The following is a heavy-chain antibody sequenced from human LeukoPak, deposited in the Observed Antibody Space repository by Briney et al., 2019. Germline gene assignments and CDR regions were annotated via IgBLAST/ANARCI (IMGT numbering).Heavy chain of an antibody. J-gene: IGHJ6*02. CDR1: GFNFRSYS. D-gene: IGHD2-2*01. Sequence: GGALRLSCAASGFNFRSYSMNWGRETPGKGGGWVSSISMSTSYIYYADSVKGGFIISRDNAQNSLYLQMNSLRAEDTAIYYCARGVVIVPAAHTDYYHYGMDVWGQGTTVTVSS. CDR3: ARGVVIVPAAHTDYYHYGMDV. V-gene: IGHV3-21*01. CDR2: ISMSTSYI.